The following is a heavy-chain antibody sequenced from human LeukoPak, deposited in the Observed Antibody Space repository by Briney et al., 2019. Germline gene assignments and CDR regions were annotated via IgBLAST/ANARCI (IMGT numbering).Heavy chain of an antibody. Sequence: SETLSLTCTVSGGSISSSSYYWGWIRQPPGKGLEWIGSIYYSGSTYYNPSLKSRVTISVDTSKNQFSLKLSSVTAAATAVYYCARRRSSSWYVSFDYWGQGTLVTVSS. J-gene: IGHJ4*02. CDR3: ARRRSSSWYVSFDY. CDR2: IYYSGST. V-gene: IGHV4-39*01. CDR1: GGSISSSSYY. D-gene: IGHD6-13*01.